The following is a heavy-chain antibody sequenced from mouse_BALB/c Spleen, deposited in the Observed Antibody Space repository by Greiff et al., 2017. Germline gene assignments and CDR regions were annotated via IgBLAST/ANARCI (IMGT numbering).Heavy chain of an antibody. Sequence: VQLQQSGAELVKPGASVKLSCTASGFNIKDTYMHWVKQRPEQGLEWIGRIDPANGNTKYDPKFQGKATITADTSSNTAYLQLSSLTSEDTAVYYCATYGNYGYWGQGTTLTVAS. CDR2: IDPANGNT. J-gene: IGHJ2*01. CDR1: GFNIKDTY. V-gene: IGHV14-3*02. D-gene: IGHD2-1*01. CDR3: ATYGNYGY.